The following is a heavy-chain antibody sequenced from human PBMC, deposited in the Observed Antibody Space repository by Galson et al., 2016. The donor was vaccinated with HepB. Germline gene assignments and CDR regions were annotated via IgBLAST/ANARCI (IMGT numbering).Heavy chain of an antibody. CDR2: FSGSDGST. Sequence: SLRLSCAASGFSIYVMSWVRQAPGTGLEWVATFSGSDGSTFYGDSVKGRFTIARDSSKTRLFLQMNSLRVEDTAVYYCAKDLHPEVARSSSDFWRGHARRQRAGDYDMDVWGQGTTVTVSS. D-gene: IGHD3-3*01. V-gene: IGHV3-23*01. CDR1: GFSIYV. CDR3: AKDLHPEVARSSSDFWRGHARRQRAGDYDMDV. J-gene: IGHJ6*02.